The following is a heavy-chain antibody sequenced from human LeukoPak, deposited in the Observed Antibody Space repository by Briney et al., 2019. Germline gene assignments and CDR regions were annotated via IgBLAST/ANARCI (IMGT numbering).Heavy chain of an antibody. D-gene: IGHD3-10*01. CDR3: ARVGVTIIRGVITSWFDP. CDR1: GYTFTGYY. V-gene: IGHV1-2*02. CDR2: INPNSGGT. Sequence: ASVKVSCKASGYTFTGYYMHWVRQAPGQGLEWMGWINPNSGGTNYAQKFQGRVTMTRDTSISTAYMELSRLRSDDTAVYYCARVGVTIIRGVITSWFDPWGQGTLVTVSS. J-gene: IGHJ5*02.